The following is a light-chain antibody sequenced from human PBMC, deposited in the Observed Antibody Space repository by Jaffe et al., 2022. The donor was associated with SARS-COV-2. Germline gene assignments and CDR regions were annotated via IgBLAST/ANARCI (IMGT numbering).Light chain of an antibody. CDR3: QSSDTSGSVI. V-gene: IGLV3-25*03. CDR2: KDT. Sequence: SYEVTQPPSVSVSPGQTARITCSGDELPKYYTSWYQQKPGQAPVLVIKKDTERPSGIPERFSGSSSGTTVTLTISGVQAEDEADYYCQSSDTSGSVIFGGGTKLTVL. CDR1: ELPKYY. J-gene: IGLJ2*01.